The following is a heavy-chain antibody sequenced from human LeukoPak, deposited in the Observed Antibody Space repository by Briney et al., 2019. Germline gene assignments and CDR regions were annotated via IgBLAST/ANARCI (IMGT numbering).Heavy chain of an antibody. V-gene: IGHV1-24*01. CDR1: GYTLIELS. J-gene: IGHJ4*02. Sequence: ASVKVSCKVSGYTLIELSMHWVRQAPGKGLEWMGGFDPEDGETIYAQKFQGRVTMTEDTSTDTAYMELSSLRSEDTAVYYCATSIAVAGFSFDYWGQGTLVTVSS. D-gene: IGHD6-19*01. CDR2: FDPEDGET. CDR3: ATSIAVAGFSFDY.